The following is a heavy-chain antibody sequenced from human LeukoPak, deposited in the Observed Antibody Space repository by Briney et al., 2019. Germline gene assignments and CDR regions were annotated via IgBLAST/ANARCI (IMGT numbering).Heavy chain of an antibody. Sequence: ASVKVSCKASGYTFTSYGISWVRQAPGQGLEWMGWISAYNGNTNYAQKLLGRVTMTTDTSTSTAYMELRSLRSDDTAVYYCARDPPSSSLDYFDCWGQGTLVTVSS. D-gene: IGHD6-13*01. J-gene: IGHJ4*02. CDR1: GYTFTSYG. V-gene: IGHV1-18*01. CDR3: ARDPPSSSLDYFDC. CDR2: ISAYNGNT.